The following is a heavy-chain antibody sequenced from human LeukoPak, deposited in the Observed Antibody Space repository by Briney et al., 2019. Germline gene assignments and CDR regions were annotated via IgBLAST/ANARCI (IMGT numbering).Heavy chain of an antibody. V-gene: IGHV3-9*01. CDR3: ARVQSGGGLAAAGPFDF. J-gene: IGHJ4*02. D-gene: IGHD6-13*01. Sequence: GGSLRLSCAASGFLVDDYAVHWVRQAPGKGLAWASGISWNSGTMEYADSVKGRFTISRDNAKSSLYLQMNSLRVEDTALYYCARVQSGGGLAAAGPFDFWGQGTLVTVSS. CDR2: ISWNSGTM. CDR1: GFLVDDYA.